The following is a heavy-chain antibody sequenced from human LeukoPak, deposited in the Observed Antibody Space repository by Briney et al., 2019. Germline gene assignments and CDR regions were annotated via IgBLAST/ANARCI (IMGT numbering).Heavy chain of an antibody. J-gene: IGHJ4*02. Sequence: GGSLRLSCATSGFTFSDYPMNWVRQAPGKGLEWVSNIRGSGPGSGSGTYYADSVEGRFIISRDNAKNSVYLQMNSLRAEDSAFYYCARDVNWGFDSWGQGALVTVSS. CDR3: ARDVNWGFDS. D-gene: IGHD7-27*01. CDR2: IRGSGPGSGSGT. CDR1: GFTFSDYP. V-gene: IGHV3-48*04.